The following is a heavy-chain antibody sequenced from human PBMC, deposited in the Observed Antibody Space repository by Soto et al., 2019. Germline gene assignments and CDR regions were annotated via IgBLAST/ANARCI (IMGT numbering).Heavy chain of an antibody. D-gene: IGHD3-3*01. CDR1: GYTFSKYE. V-gene: IGHV1-18*04. CDR3: VRQYFDFWTDYPDFDY. Sequence: SVKVSCTASGYTFSKYEVSWVRQAPGQGLEWLGLISPNSGRASYSEKFQGRVTMSTDTPTTTAYLELRSLRSDDTAVYYCVRQYFDFWTDYPDFDYWGQGTLVTVAS. J-gene: IGHJ4*02. CDR2: ISPNSGRA.